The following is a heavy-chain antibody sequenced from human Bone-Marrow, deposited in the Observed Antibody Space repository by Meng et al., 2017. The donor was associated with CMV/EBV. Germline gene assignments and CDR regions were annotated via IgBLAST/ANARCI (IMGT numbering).Heavy chain of an antibody. J-gene: IGHJ6*02. CDR2: ISAYNGNT. D-gene: IGHD2-2*01. Sequence: ASVKVSCKASGYTFTSYGISWVRQAPGQGLEWMGWISAYNGNTNYAQKLQGRVTMTTDTSTSTAYMELRSLRSDDTAVYYWARAVVVVPAAIQYYYYGMDVWGQGTTVTVSS. CDR3: ARAVVVVPAAIQYYYYGMDV. V-gene: IGHV1-18*01. CDR1: GYTFTSYG.